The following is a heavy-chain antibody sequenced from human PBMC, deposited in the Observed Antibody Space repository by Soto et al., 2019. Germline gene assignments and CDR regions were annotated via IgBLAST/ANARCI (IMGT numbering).Heavy chain of an antibody. D-gene: IGHD3-3*01. CDR1: GFSLTTSGVG. J-gene: IGHJ4*02. CDR3: AHAGVISTFDY. CDR2: LYWDDDE. V-gene: IGHV2-5*02. Sequence: GSGPTLVNPTQTLTLTCTFSGFSLTTSGVGVGWIRQPPGKALEWLALLYWDDDERYSPSLKSRLTITKDTSKKQVVLTMINVDPVDSATYYCAHAGVISTFDYWGPGTLVTVS.